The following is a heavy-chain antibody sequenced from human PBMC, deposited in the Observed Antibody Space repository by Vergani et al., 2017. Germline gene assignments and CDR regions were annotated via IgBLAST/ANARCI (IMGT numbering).Heavy chain of an antibody. CDR3: AKKTWDIVVVPAAIDYYYYYGMDV. CDR1: GFTFRNYA. Sequence: EVQLLESGGGLAQPGGSLRLSCAASGFTFRNYAMTWVRQAPGKGLEWVSIISDNGGTTYYADSVKGRFTISRDNSKDTLYLQMNSLRAEDTAVYYCAKKTWDIVVVPAAIDYYYYYGMDVWGQGP. D-gene: IGHD2-2*01. CDR2: ISDNGGTT. J-gene: IGHJ6*02. V-gene: IGHV3-23*01.